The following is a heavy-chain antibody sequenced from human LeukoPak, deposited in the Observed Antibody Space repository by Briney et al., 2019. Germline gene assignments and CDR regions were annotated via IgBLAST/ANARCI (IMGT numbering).Heavy chain of an antibody. CDR3: ARGRYCSGGSCYYKGIDY. J-gene: IGHJ4*02. D-gene: IGHD2-15*01. Sequence: GGSLRLSCAASGFTFTIYSMNWVRQAPGKGLEWISSISASGSYIYYADSVKGRFTISRDSANISLYLQMNSLRAEGTAMYYCARGRYCSGGSCYYKGIDYWGQGTLVTVSS. CDR2: ISASGSYI. CDR1: GFTFTIYS. V-gene: IGHV3-21*01.